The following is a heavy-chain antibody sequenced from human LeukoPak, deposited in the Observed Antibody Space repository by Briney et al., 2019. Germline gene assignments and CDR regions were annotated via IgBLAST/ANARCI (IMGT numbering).Heavy chain of an antibody. Sequence: SETLSLTCTVSGGSISSYYWSWIRQPPGKGLEWIGEINHSGSTNYNPSLKSRVTISVDTSRNQFSLKLSSVTAADTAVYYCARLLYGTYDFWSGYPVGYFDYWGQGTLVTVSS. V-gene: IGHV4-34*01. J-gene: IGHJ4*02. CDR2: INHSGST. D-gene: IGHD3-3*01. CDR3: ARLLYGTYDFWSGYPVGYFDY. CDR1: GGSISSYY.